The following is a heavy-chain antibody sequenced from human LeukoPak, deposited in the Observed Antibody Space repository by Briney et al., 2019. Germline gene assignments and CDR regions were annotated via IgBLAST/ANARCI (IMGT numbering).Heavy chain of an antibody. Sequence: SETLSLTCAVYGGPFSGYYWSWIRQTPGKGLEWIGEINHIGSTNYNPSLKSRVIISLDTSKNQFSLKLSSVTAADTAVYYCARVGDLFGAHRVRGLPPDYYYMDVWGKGTTVTVSS. D-gene: IGHD3-10*01. V-gene: IGHV4-34*01. CDR1: GGPFSGYY. CDR2: INHIGST. CDR3: ARVGDLFGAHRVRGLPPDYYYMDV. J-gene: IGHJ6*03.